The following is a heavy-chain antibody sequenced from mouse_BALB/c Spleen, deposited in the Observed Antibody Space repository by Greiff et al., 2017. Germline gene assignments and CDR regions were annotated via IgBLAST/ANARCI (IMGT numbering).Heavy chain of an antibody. Sequence: VQVVESGPGLVAPSQSLSITCTVSGFSLTSYGVHWVRQPPGKGLEWLGVIWAGGSTNYNSALMSRLSISKDNSKSQVFLKMNSLQTDDTAMYYCARGVYGSSLAYWGQGTLVTVSA. CDR3: ARGVYGSSLAY. CDR1: GFSLTSYG. J-gene: IGHJ3*01. CDR2: IWAGGST. D-gene: IGHD1-1*01. V-gene: IGHV2-9*02.